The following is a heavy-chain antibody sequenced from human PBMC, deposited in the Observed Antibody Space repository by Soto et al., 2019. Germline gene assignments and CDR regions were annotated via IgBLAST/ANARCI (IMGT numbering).Heavy chain of an antibody. CDR2: INHSGST. CDR3: ARETGGTHPRYFDF. CDR1: GGSFSGYY. V-gene: IGHV4-34*01. J-gene: IGHJ4*02. Sequence: SETLSLTCAVYGGSFSGYYLSWIRQPPGKGLEWIGEINHSGSTNYNPSLKSRVTISVDSSKNQLSLKLSSVTAADTAVFYCARETGGTHPRYFDFWGQGTLVTVYS. D-gene: IGHD2-8*02.